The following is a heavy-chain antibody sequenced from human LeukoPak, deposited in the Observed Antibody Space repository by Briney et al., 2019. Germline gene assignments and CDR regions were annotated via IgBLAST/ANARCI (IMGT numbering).Heavy chain of an antibody. CDR2: IYTGGSA. V-gene: IGHV4-4*07. D-gene: IGHD1-26*01. CDR3: ARENTGSYREFDY. CDR1: GGSISSYY. J-gene: IGHJ4*02. Sequence: SETLSLTCTVSGGSISSYYWSWIRQPAGKGLEWIGRIYTGGSANYNPSLKSRVTMSVDSSNNQFSLKLSSVTAADTAVYYCARENTGSYREFDYWGQGTLVTVSS.